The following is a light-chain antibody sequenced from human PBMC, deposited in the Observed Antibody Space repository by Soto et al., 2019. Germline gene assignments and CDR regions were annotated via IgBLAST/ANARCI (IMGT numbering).Light chain of an antibody. CDR2: KES. J-gene: IGKJ1*01. CDR3: QQYNSYWT. Sequence: IRLTQSPSSLSASTGDRVTITCRASQTIGSWLAWYQQKPGKAPKLLIYKESTLKSGVPSRFSGSGSGTEFTLTISSLQPDDFATYYCQQYNSYWTFGQGTKVDIK. CDR1: QTIGSW. V-gene: IGKV1-5*03.